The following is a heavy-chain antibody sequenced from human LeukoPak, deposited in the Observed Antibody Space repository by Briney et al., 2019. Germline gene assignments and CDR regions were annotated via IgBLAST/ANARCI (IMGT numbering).Heavy chain of an antibody. CDR3: AKDRSSGWYSFQH. CDR1: GFTFSSYG. Sequence: PGGSLRLFCADSGFTFSSYGMQFVRQAPGKGLEWVAVISYDGSNKYYADSVKGRFTISRDNSKNTLYLQMNSLRPEDTAVYYCAKDRSSGWYSFQHWGQGTLVSVSS. V-gene: IGHV3-30*18. D-gene: IGHD6-19*01. CDR2: ISYDGSNK. J-gene: IGHJ1*01.